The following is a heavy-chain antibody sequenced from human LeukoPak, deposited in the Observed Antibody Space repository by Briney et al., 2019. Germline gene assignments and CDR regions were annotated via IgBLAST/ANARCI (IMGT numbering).Heavy chain of an antibody. CDR1: RDSIGASIDSPNW. V-gene: IGHV4-4*02. CDR2: IFHTGST. CDR3: ARVGGILIGYGTFDI. J-gene: IGHJ3*02. D-gene: IGHD3-9*01. Sequence: SETLSLTCAVFRDSIGASIDSPNWWSWVRQPPGKGLEWIGEIFHTGSTNYNPSLKSRVTISVDTSKNQFSLKLSSLTAADTAVYYCARVGGILIGYGTFDIWGQGTMVAVSS.